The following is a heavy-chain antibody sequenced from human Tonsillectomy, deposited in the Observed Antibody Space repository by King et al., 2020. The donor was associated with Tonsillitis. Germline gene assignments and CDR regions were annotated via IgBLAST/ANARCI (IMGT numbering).Heavy chain of an antibody. Sequence: VQLVESGGGLVQPGGSLRLSCAASGFTFSSYAMSWVRQAPGKGLKWGSAISGSGGKTYYAEPVKGRFTISRDNSKNTLYLQMNSLRAEDTAVYYCATDHQWELLNYWGQGTLVTVSS. V-gene: IGHV3-23*04. CDR3: ATDHQWELLNY. CDR2: ISGSGGKT. D-gene: IGHD1-26*01. CDR1: GFTFSSYA. J-gene: IGHJ4*02.